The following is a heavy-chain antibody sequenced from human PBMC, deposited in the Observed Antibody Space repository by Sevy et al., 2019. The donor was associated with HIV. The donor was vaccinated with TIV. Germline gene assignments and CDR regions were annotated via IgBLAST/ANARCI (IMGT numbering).Heavy chain of an antibody. D-gene: IGHD1-26*01. J-gene: IGHJ4*02. CDR3: AKDRWDTTSPSRALDF. CDR1: GFTLSNCN. CDR2: IRSGDDTI. Sequence: GGSLRLSCAASGFTLSNCNMNWVRQAPGKGLEWISYIRSGDDTIYYAQSVKGRFTFSRDNAKNSPYLQMDSLTDEDTAVYYCAKDRWDTTSPSRALDFWGQGTLVTVSS. V-gene: IGHV3-48*02.